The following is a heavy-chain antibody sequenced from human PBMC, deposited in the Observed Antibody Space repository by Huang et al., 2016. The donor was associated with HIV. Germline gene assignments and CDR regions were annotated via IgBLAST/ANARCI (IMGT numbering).Heavy chain of an antibody. CDR3: ASGEYGKNAYDI. CDR2: FYYSGYA. D-gene: IGHD2-2*01. J-gene: IGHJ3*02. V-gene: IGHV4-39*01. Sequence: QLHLQQSGPGLVRPSETLSLICTVSGGSITSSNHYWGWIRQTPGKGLEWIGNFYYSGYAYYPPSRKNRVSISIDTSKSQFSLRLSSVIATDTAVYYCASGEYGKNAYDIWGQGTVVTVSA. CDR1: GGSITSSNHY.